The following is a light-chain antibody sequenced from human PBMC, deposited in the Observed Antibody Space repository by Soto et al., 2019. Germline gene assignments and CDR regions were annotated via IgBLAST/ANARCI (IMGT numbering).Light chain of an antibody. V-gene: IGKV3-11*01. CDR3: QQRHMWPIT. J-gene: IGKJ5*01. CDR2: GAY. Sequence: IVMTQSPATLSVSPGERATLSCRASQSVSSYLAWYQQKPGQAPRLLVYGAYNRATGIPPRFSGSGSGTDFTLTISSLEPEDSAVYYCQQRHMWPITFGQGTRLEIK. CDR1: QSVSSY.